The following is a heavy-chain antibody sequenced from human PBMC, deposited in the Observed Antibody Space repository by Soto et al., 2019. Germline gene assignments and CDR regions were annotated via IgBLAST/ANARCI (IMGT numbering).Heavy chain of an antibody. V-gene: IGHV3-23*01. CDR2: ISGSGGST. Sequence: PWGSLRISCAASGFTFSSCAMSWGRQAPGNGLEWVSGISGSGGSTYYADSVKGRFTISRDNSKNTLYLQMNSLRAEDTAVYYCAKGTVVVPAASPVDYWGQGTLVTVS. D-gene: IGHD2-2*01. CDR1: GFTFSSCA. CDR3: AKGTVVVPAASPVDY. J-gene: IGHJ4*02.